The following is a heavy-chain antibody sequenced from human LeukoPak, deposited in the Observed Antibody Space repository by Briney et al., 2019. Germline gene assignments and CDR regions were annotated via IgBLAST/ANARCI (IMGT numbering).Heavy chain of an antibody. D-gene: IGHD3-3*01. J-gene: IGHJ5*02. Sequence: SETLSLTCTVSGGSISSGGYYWSSIRQHPGKGLEWIGYIYYSGSTYYNPSLKSRVTISVDTSKNQFSLKLSSVTAADTAVYYCARERFKRFDPWGQGTLVTVSS. CDR3: ARERFKRFDP. CDR2: IYYSGST. CDR1: GGSISSGGYY. V-gene: IGHV4-31*03.